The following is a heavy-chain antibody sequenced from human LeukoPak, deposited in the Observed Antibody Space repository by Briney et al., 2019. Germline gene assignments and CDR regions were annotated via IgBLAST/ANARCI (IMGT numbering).Heavy chain of an antibody. CDR3: ARMSSSGYFL. Sequence: VGTLRLSCAASGFTFCNYWMSSVREAPGRGLERVANIKQDGSEKYYVDSMKGRFGISRDNAKNSLFLQMNSLRAEDTAVYYCARMSSSGYFLWGQGTLVTVSS. CDR1: GFTFCNYW. J-gene: IGHJ4*02. CDR2: IKQDGSEK. V-gene: IGHV3-7*01. D-gene: IGHD3-22*01.